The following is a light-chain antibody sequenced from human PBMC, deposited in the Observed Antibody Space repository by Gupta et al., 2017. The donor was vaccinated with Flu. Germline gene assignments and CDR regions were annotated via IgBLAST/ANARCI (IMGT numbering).Light chain of an antibody. V-gene: IGLV1-51*02. J-gene: IGLJ3*02. CDR2: EDD. CDR3: ATWDDSLGAGT. CDR1: SSNIANNF. Sequence: SSNIANNFAAWYQQLPGAVPKLLIYEDDKRASGIPDRFAGAKSGTSATLGITGLQTGDEGDYYCATWDDSLGAGTFGGGTKLSVL.